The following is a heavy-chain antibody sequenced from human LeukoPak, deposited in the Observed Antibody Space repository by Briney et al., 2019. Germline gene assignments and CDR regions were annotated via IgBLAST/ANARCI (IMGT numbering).Heavy chain of an antibody. V-gene: IGHV1-69*13. J-gene: IGHJ4*02. D-gene: IGHD6-13*01. Sequence: SVKVSCKASGGTFSSYAISWVRQAPGQGLEWMGGIIPIFGTANYAQKFQSRVTITADESTSTAYMELSSLRSEDTAVYYCARDFIAAAGINLLWGQGTLVTVSS. CDR3: ARDFIAAAGINLL. CDR1: GGTFSSYA. CDR2: IIPIFGTA.